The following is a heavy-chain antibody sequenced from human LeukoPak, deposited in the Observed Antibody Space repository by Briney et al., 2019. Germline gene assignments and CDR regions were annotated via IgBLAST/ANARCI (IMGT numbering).Heavy chain of an antibody. V-gene: IGHV4-59*01. D-gene: IGHD1-14*01. CDR1: GGSTSSYY. CDR3: ARANPSHWFDP. J-gene: IGHJ5*02. Sequence: SETLSLTCTVSGGSTSSYYWSWIRQPPGKGLEWIGYIYYSGSTNYNPSLKSRVTISVDTSKNQFSLKLSSVTAADTAVYYCARANPSHWFDPWGQGTLVTVSS. CDR2: IYYSGST.